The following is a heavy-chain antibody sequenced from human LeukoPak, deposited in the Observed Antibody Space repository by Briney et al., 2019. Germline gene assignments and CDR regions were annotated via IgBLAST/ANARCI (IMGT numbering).Heavy chain of an antibody. CDR1: GFTFSNAW. V-gene: IGHV3-15*01. D-gene: IGHD2-21*02. J-gene: IGHJ4*02. Sequence: PGGSLRLSCAASGFTFSNAWMSWVRQAPGKGLEWVGRINSKTDGGTTDYAAPVKGRFTISRDDSKNTLYLQMNSLKTEDTAVYYCTTNGAAYCGGDCYDYWGQGTLVIVSS. CDR2: INSKTDGGTT. CDR3: TTNGAAYCGGDCYDY.